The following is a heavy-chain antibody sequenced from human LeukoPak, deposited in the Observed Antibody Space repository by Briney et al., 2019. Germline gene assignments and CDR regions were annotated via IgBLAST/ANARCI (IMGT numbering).Heavy chain of an antibody. CDR1: GGSFSGYY. Sequence: SETLSLTCAAYGGSFSGYYWSWIRQPPGKGLEWIGEINHSGSTKYNPSLKSRVTISVDTSKNQFSLKLSSVTAADTAVYYCARLKDIVVVPAAPFDYWGQGTLVTVSS. CDR2: INHSGST. J-gene: IGHJ4*02. CDR3: ARLKDIVVVPAAPFDY. V-gene: IGHV4-34*01. D-gene: IGHD2-2*01.